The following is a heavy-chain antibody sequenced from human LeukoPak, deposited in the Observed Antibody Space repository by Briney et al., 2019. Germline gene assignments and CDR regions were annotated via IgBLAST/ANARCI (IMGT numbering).Heavy chain of an antibody. Sequence: SVKVSCKGSGGTFSSYAISWVRQAPGQGLEWMGGIIPIFGTANYAQKFQGRVTITTDESTSTAYMELSSLRSEDTAVYYCATGYSYGYSHFDYWGQGTLVTVSS. CDR1: GGTFSSYA. V-gene: IGHV1-69*05. J-gene: IGHJ4*02. D-gene: IGHD5-18*01. CDR3: ATGYSYGYSHFDY. CDR2: IIPIFGTA.